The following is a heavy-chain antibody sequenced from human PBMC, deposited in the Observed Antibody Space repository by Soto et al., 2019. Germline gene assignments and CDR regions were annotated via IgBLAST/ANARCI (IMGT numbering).Heavy chain of an antibody. V-gene: IGHV4-4*02. D-gene: IGHD3-10*01. CDR3: ARRVYGDWYFDL. CDR1: GDSTSNSNW. Sequence: QVQLQESGPGLVKPSGTLSLTCAVSGDSTSNSNWWSWVRQPPGKGLEWIGEVHHSGSTNYNPSLKRRVTISIDTSKNQLSLKLSSVTAADTAVYYCARRVYGDWYFDLWGRGTLVTVTS. CDR2: VHHSGST. J-gene: IGHJ2*01.